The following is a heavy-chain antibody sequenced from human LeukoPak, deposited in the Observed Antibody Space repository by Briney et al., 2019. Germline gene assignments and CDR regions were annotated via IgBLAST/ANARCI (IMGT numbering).Heavy chain of an antibody. CDR2: ISGSGGST. J-gene: IGHJ5*02. Sequence: PGGSLRLSCAASGFTFSSYDMSWVRQVPGKGLEWVSGISGSGGSTYYADSVKGRFTISRDNSKSTLYLQMNSLRAEDTAVYYCAKDRHAPGRYCSSITCFPFDPWGQGTLVTVSS. V-gene: IGHV3-23*01. CDR3: AKDRHAPGRYCSSITCFPFDP. D-gene: IGHD2-2*01. CDR1: GFTFSSYD.